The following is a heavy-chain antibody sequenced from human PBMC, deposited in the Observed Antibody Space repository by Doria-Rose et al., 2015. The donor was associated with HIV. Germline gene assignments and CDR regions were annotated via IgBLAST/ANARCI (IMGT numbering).Heavy chain of an antibody. Sequence: SGPVLVKPTETLTLTCTVSGVSLSSPGMGVSWIRQSPGKALEWLANIFSDDERSYKTSLKSRLTSSRGTSKSQVVLTMTDMDPVDTATYYCARIKSSRWYHKYYFDFWGQGTLVIVSA. CDR3: ARIKSSRWYHKYYFDF. V-gene: IGHV2-26*01. CDR1: GVSLSSPGMG. J-gene: IGHJ4*02. CDR2: IFSDDER. D-gene: IGHD6-13*01.